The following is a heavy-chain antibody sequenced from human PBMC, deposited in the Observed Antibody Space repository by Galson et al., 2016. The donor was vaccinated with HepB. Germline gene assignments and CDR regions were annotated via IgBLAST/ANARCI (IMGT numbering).Heavy chain of an antibody. Sequence: LRLSCAVSGFSFSNYAISWVRQAPGKGLEWVSAIRGSDTTYYADSVKGRFTISRDSSKNTVFLQMNSLSAEDTAVYYCASPYTEYRDHYWGQGTLVTVSS. CDR3: ASPYTEYRDHY. D-gene: IGHD2/OR15-2a*01. V-gene: IGHV3-23*01. CDR2: IRGSDTT. CDR1: GFSFSNYA. J-gene: IGHJ4*02.